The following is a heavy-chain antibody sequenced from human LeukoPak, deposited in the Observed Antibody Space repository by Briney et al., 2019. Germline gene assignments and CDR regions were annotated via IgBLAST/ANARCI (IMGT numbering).Heavy chain of an antibody. CDR1: LCIYSNYA. CDR2: ISTSSSAI. D-gene: IGHD4-23*01. CDR3: ARHEADGGRRVDY. Sequence: GGSLRHSCPSTLCIYSNYARNGVRQAPGKGLEWVSYISTSSSAIYYADSVRGRFTISRENAKSSLYLQMKSLRDEDTAVYYCARHEADGGRRVDYWGQGTLVTVSS. V-gene: IGHV3-48*02. J-gene: IGHJ4*02.